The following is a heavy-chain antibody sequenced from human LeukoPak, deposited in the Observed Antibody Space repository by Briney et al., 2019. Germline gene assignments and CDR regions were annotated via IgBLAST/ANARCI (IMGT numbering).Heavy chain of an antibody. V-gene: IGHV1-2*04. CDR2: INPNSGGT. CDR1: GYTFTGYY. CDR3: ARATMVRGVTTYYFDY. J-gene: IGHJ4*02. D-gene: IGHD3-10*01. Sequence: ASVKVSCKASGYTFTGYYMHWVRQAPGQGLEWMGWINPNSGGTNYAQKFQGWVTMTRDTSISTAYMELSRLRSDDTAVYYCARATMVRGVTTYYFDYWGQGTLVTVSS.